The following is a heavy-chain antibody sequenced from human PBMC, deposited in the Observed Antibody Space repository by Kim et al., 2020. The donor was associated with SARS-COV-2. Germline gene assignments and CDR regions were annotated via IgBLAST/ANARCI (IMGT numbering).Heavy chain of an antibody. Sequence: GSLRLSCAVYGGSFSGYYWSWIRQPPGKGLEWIGEINHSGSTNYNPSLKSRVTISVDTSKNQFSLKLSSVTAADTAVYYCARVGYSYGKGFDYWGQGTLVTVSS. J-gene: IGHJ4*02. D-gene: IGHD5-18*01. CDR3: ARVGYSYGKGFDY. V-gene: IGHV4-34*01. CDR1: GGSFSGYY. CDR2: INHSGST.